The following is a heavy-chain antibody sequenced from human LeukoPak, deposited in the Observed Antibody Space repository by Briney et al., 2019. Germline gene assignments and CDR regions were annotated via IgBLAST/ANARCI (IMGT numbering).Heavy chain of an antibody. CDR2: INYSGST. J-gene: IGHJ6*02. CDR3: ARVSATANCSGGSCYRPYYYGMDV. V-gene: IGHV4-39*07. Sequence: PSETLSLTCTVSGGSIRPYYWSWIRQPPGKGLEWIASINYSGSTYYNPSLKSRVTISVDTSKNQFSLKLSSVTAADTAVYYCARVSATANCSGGSCYRPYYYGMDVWGQGTTVTVSS. D-gene: IGHD2-15*01. CDR1: GGSIRPYY.